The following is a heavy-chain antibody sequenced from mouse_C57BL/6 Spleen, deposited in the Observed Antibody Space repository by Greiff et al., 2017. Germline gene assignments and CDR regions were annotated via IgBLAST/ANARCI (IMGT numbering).Heavy chain of an antibody. CDR2: IYPGCGST. CDR3: AHLARDFDY. CDR1: GYSFTSYW. D-gene: IGHD2-10*02. V-gene: IGHV1-55*01. J-gene: IGHJ2*01. Sequence: QVQLQQPGAELVKPGASVTMSCTASGYSFTSYWITWVKQRPGQGLGWIGDIYPGCGSTNYNEQFKSKATLTVDTSSSTAYMQLSSLTSEDSAVYYCAHLARDFDYWGQGTTLTVAS.